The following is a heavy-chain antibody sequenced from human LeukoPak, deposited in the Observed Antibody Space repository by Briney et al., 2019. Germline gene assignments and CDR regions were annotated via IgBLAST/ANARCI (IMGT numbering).Heavy chain of an antibody. D-gene: IGHD3-22*01. V-gene: IGHV3-23*01. J-gene: IGHJ4*02. CDR2: ISGSGGST. CDR3: ARKTDSGGQGDY. CDR1: GFTFSSYA. Sequence: GGSLRLSCAASGFTFSSYAMTWVRQAPGKGLEWVSAISGSGGSTYYADSVKGRFTISRDNSKNTLYLQMNSLRAEDTAVYYCARKTDSGGQGDYWGPGTLVTVSS.